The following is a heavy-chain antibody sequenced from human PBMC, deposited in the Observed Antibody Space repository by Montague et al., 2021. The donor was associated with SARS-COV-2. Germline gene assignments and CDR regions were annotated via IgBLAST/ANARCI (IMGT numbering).Heavy chain of an antibody. CDR1: DGSISSGSYY. J-gene: IGHJ4*02. V-gene: IGHV4-39*07. CDR2: IYYSGST. D-gene: IGHD6-19*01. CDR3: ARERSSGWD. Sequence: SETLSLTCTVSDGSISSGSYYWGWIRQPPGKGPEWIGSIYYSGSTYKNPSLKSRVTLSVDTSENHFSLKLSSLTAADTAVYYCARERSSGWDWGQGTLVTVSS.